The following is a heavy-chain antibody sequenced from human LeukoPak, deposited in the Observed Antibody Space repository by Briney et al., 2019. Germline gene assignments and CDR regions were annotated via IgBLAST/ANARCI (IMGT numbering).Heavy chain of an antibody. Sequence: SGGSLRLSCAASGFTFSSYSTNWVRQAPGKGLEWVSGISWNSGSIGYADSVKGRFTISRDNAKNSLYLQMNSLRAEDTALYYCAKEDTVAGFDYWGQGTLVTVSS. D-gene: IGHD6-19*01. V-gene: IGHV3-9*01. CDR2: ISWNSGSI. CDR1: GFTFSSYS. CDR3: AKEDTVAGFDY. J-gene: IGHJ4*02.